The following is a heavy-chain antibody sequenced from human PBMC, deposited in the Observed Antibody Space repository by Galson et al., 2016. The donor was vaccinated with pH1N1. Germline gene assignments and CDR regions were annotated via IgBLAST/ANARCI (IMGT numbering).Heavy chain of an antibody. Sequence: QSGAEVKKPGESLKISCKGSGYRFSSSWIGWVRQMPGKGLEWMGIIYLGGSLIRYRPSFQGQVTISADKSVNIVYLEWGSLKASATAMYYCARQNDYGDYRGDAFDIWGQGTMVTVSS. V-gene: IGHV5-51*01. J-gene: IGHJ3*02. CDR2: IYLGGSLI. D-gene: IGHD4-17*01. CDR1: GYRFSSSW. CDR3: ARQNDYGDYRGDAFDI.